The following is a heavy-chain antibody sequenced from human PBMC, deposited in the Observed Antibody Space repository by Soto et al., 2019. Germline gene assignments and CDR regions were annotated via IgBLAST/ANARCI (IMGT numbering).Heavy chain of an antibody. CDR1: GGSFSDYY. CDR2: INHSGST. CDR3: ARARKGSGSDYYYHYGMDV. J-gene: IGHJ6*04. V-gene: IGHV4-34*01. D-gene: IGHD3-3*01. Sequence: SETLSLPCSVYGGSFSDYYWSWIRQPPGKGLEWIGEINHSGSTNYNPSLTSRVTISVHTSKTQFSLKLSSVTAAYTAVYYCARARKGSGSDYYYHYGMDVWGKGTTVTVSS.